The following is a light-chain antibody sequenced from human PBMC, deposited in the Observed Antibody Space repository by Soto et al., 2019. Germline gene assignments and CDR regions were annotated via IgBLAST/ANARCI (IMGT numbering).Light chain of an antibody. CDR2: EVS. CDR3: CSYTSTNAPI. V-gene: IGLV2-14*01. J-gene: IGLJ2*01. Sequence: QSVLTQPASVSGSPGQSITISCTGTSSDIGGHNYVSWYQQYPGKAPKLMIYEVSNRPSGISNRFSGSRSGSTASLTISGLQAEDEADYYCCSYTSTNAPIFGGGTKVTVL. CDR1: SSDIGGHNY.